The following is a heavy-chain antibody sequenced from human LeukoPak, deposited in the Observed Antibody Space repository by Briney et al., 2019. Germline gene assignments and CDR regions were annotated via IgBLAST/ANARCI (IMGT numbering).Heavy chain of an antibody. D-gene: IGHD3-10*01. CDR2: IYHSGRT. CDR3: ARHVPDGSRIKNYYGSGSYYKD. J-gene: IGHJ4*02. Sequence: PSETLSLTCAVSGGSIIVAAYSWSWIRQPPGKGLEWIGYIYHSGRTYYNPSLKSRVTISVDTSKNQFSLKLRSVTAADTAVYYCARHVPDGSRIKNYYGSGSYYKDWGQGTLVTVSS. V-gene: IGHV4-30-2*03. CDR1: GGSIIVAAYS.